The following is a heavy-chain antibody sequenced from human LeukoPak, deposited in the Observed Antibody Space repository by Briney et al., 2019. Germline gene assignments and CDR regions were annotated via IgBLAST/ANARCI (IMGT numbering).Heavy chain of an antibody. CDR1: GGSVSSGSYY. CDR3: ARAPLGYCSGGSCYGWFDP. V-gene: IGHV4-39*07. J-gene: IGHJ5*02. CDR2: IYHSGST. Sequence: SETLSLTCTVSGGSVSSGSYYWSWVRQPPGKGLEWIGEIYHSGSTNYNPSLKSRVTISVDKSKNQFSLKLSSVTAADTAVYYCARAPLGYCSGGSCYGWFDPWGQGTLVTVSS. D-gene: IGHD2-15*01.